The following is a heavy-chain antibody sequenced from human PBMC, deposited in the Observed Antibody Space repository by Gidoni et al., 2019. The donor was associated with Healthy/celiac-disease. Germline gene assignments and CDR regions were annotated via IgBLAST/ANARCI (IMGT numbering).Heavy chain of an antibody. Sequence: QVQLQESGPGLVKPSQTLSLTCTVSGGSISSGGYYWSWIRQHPGKGLEWIGYIYYSGSTYYNPSLKSRVTISVDTSKNQFSLKLSSVTAADTAVYYWARAQTYSSGYKDYYFDYWGQGTLVTVSS. CDR2: IYYSGST. D-gene: IGHD3-22*01. CDR1: GGSISSGGYY. V-gene: IGHV4-31*03. CDR3: ARAQTYSSGYKDYYFDY. J-gene: IGHJ4*02.